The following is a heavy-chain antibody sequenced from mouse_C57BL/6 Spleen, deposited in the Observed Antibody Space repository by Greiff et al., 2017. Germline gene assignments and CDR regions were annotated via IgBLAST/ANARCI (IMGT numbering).Heavy chain of an antibody. CDR3: ARSDYGSSSAWFAY. J-gene: IGHJ3*01. CDR2: IDPSDSYT. CDR1: GYTFTSYW. V-gene: IGHV1-50*01. D-gene: IGHD1-1*01. Sequence: QVQLKESGAELVKPGASVKLSCKASGYTFTSYWMQWVKQRPGQGLEWIGEIDPSDSYTNYNQKFKGKATLTVDTSSSTAYMQLSSLTSEDSAVYYCARSDYGSSSAWFAYWGQGTLVTVSA.